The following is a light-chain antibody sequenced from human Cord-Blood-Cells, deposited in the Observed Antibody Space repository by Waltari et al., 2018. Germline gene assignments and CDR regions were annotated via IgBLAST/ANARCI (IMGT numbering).Light chain of an antibody. Sequence: SSELTQDPAVSVALGQTVRITCQGDSRRSYYASWYQQKPGQAPVLVIYGKNNRPSGIPDRFSGSSSGNTASLTITGAQAEDEADYYCNSRDSSGNRWVFGGGTKLTVL. CDR2: GKN. J-gene: IGLJ3*02. V-gene: IGLV3-19*01. CDR1: SRRSYY. CDR3: NSRDSSGNRWV.